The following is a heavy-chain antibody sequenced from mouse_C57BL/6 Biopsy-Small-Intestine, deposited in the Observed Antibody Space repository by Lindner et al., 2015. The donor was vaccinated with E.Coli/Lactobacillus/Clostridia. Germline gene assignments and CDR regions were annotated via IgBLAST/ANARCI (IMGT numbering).Heavy chain of an antibody. Sequence: VQLQESGPELVKPGASVKISCRAXGYAFSSSWMSWVKQRPGKGLEWIGRIYPGDGDTNYNGKFKGKATLSADKSSSTAYMRLSSLTSEDSAVYFCVRSYYSSWHFDVWGTGTTVTVSS. CDR3: VRSYYSSWHFDV. J-gene: IGHJ1*03. CDR2: IYPGDGDT. V-gene: IGHV1-82*01. D-gene: IGHD2-5*01. CDR1: GYAFSSSW.